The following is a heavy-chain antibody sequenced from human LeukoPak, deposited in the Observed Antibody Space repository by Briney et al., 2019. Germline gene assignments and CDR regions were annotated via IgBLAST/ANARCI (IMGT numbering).Heavy chain of an antibody. CDR3: ARTLEGYSSSWYRFDP. Sequence: GASVKVSCKASGGTFSSYAISWVRQAPGQGLEWMGGIIPIFGTANYAQKFQGRVTITTDESTSTAYMELSSLRSEDTAVYYCARTLEGYSSSWYRFDPWGQGTLVTVSS. CDR2: IIPIFGTA. J-gene: IGHJ5*02. V-gene: IGHV1-69*05. D-gene: IGHD6-13*01. CDR1: GGTFSSYA.